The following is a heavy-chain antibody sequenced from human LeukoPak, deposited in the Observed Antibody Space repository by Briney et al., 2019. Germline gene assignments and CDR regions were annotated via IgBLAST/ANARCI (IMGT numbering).Heavy chain of an antibody. V-gene: IGHV1-46*01. CDR3: ARGVHVRVYDSNPHYGHY. CDR1: GYTFTSYY. J-gene: IGHJ4*02. D-gene: IGHD3-22*01. Sequence: ASVKVSCKASGYTFTSYYIFWVRQAPGQGLEWMGIIIPRTGSTSYSQKFQGRVTMTRDMSTSTVYMELSSLRSEDTALYYCARGVHVRVYDSNPHYGHYWGQGTLVTVSS. CDR2: IIPRTGST.